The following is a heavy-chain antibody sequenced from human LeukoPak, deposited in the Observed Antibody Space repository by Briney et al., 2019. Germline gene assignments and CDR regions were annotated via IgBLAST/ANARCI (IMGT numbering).Heavy chain of an antibody. D-gene: IGHD2-2*01. V-gene: IGHV4-34*01. CDR2: VYYSGST. Sequence: SETLSLTCAVYGGSFSGYYWSWIRQPPGKGLEWIGSVYYSGSTYYNPSLKSRVTISVDTSKNQLSLMLYSVTAADTAVYYCARHLGCGSTACPNDGFDIWGQGTMVTVSS. J-gene: IGHJ3*02. CDR3: ARHLGCGSTACPNDGFDI. CDR1: GGSFSGYY.